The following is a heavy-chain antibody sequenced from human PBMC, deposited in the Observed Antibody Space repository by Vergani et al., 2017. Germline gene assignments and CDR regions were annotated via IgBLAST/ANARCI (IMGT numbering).Heavy chain of an antibody. V-gene: IGHV3-66*02. Sequence: EVQMVESGVGLVKPGGSLRLSCAASGFTVSTDYFSWVRQAPRKGLEWVSILYRGAFTSYTDSVKGRFTVSRDISKNSLFLQMNSLRPEDTARYYCARDGHYSVLSGYYIGGGFDIWGQGTMVTVSS. CDR1: GFTVSTDY. CDR3: ARDGHYSVLSGYYIGGGFDI. J-gene: IGHJ3*02. CDR2: LYRGAFT. D-gene: IGHD3-3*01.